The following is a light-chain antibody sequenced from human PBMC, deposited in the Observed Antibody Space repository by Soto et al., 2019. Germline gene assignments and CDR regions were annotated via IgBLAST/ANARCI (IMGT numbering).Light chain of an antibody. V-gene: IGLV2-8*01. J-gene: IGLJ1*01. CDR2: EVS. CDR1: SSDVGGYNY. CDR3: SSYAGSNRV. Sequence: QSVLTQPPSASGSPGQSVTISCTGTSSDVGGYNYVSWYQQYPGKAPKLMIYEVSKRPSGVPDRFSGSKSGNTASLTVSGLLAEDEADSYCSSYAGSNRVFGTGTKAPVL.